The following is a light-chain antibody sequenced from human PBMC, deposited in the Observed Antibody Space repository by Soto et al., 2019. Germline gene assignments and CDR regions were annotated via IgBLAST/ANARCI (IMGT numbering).Light chain of an antibody. Sequence: EIVLTQSPGTLSLSPGERATLSCRASQSVRRGYLAWYQQKPGQAPRLLIFDASRRATGIPDRFSGSGSGTDFTLTISRLEPEDFAVYYCQQYDDSPPITFGPATRLESK. J-gene: IGKJ5*01. V-gene: IGKV3-20*01. CDR2: DAS. CDR1: QSVRRGY. CDR3: QQYDDSPPIT.